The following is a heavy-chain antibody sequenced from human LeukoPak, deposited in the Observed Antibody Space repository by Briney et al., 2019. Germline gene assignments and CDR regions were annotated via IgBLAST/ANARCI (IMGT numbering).Heavy chain of an antibody. J-gene: IGHJ4*02. V-gene: IGHV1-18*01. CDR3: ARGVDSSGWFPPYYFDY. D-gene: IGHD6-19*01. Sequence: GASVKVSCKASGYTFTSYGISWVRQAPGQGLEWMGWISAYNGNTNYAQKLQGRVTMTTDTSTSTAYMELRSLRSDHTAVYYCARGVDSSGWFPPYYFDYWGQGTLVTVSS. CDR2: ISAYNGNT. CDR1: GYTFTSYG.